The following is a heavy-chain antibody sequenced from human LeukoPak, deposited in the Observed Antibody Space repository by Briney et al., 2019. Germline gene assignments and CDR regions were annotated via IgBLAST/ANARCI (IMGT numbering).Heavy chain of an antibody. Sequence: PSETLSLTCAVYGGSFSGYYWSWIRQPPGKGLEWIGEINHSGSTNYNPSLKSRVTISVDTSKNQFSLKLSSVTAADTAVYYCARDISGYYFGWFDPWGQGTLVTVSS. CDR2: INHSGST. D-gene: IGHD3-22*01. J-gene: IGHJ5*02. CDR3: ARDISGYYFGWFDP. CDR1: GGSFSGYY. V-gene: IGHV4-34*01.